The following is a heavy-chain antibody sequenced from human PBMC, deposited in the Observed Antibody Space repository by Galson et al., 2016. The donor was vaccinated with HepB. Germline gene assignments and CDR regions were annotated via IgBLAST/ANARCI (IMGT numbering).Heavy chain of an antibody. CDR1: GYTFTSYG. V-gene: IGHV1-18*01. CDR3: ARDPRKTRDQLLEVYNYYYAMDV. J-gene: IGHJ6*02. Sequence: SVKVSCKASGYTFTSYGISWVRQAPGQGLEWMGWINPYNGNTNYAQKLQGRLTMTTDTSTSTAYMELRSLRSDDTAVYYCARDPRKTRDQLLEVYNYYYAMDVWGQGTTVTVSS. D-gene: IGHD2-2*01. CDR2: INPYNGNT.